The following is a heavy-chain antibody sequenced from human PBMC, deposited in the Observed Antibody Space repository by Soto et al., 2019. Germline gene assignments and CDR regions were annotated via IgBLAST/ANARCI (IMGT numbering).Heavy chain of an antibody. V-gene: IGHV3-30*03. CDR1: GFTFSSYG. D-gene: IGHD3-3*01. J-gene: IGHJ4*02. CDR2: ISYDGSNK. Sequence: QVQLVESGGGVVQPGRSLRLSCAASGFTFSSYGMHWVRQAPGKGLEWVAVISYDGSNKYYADSVKGRFTISRDNSNNPLYLQMNSLRAEDTAVYYCTSRITIFGVVTQIGDYWGQGTLVTVSS. CDR3: TSRITIFGVVTQIGDY.